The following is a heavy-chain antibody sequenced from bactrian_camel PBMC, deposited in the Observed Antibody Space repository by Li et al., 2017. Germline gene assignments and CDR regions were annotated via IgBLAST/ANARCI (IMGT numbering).Heavy chain of an antibody. CDR3: AATRNVLGWCGFGRVFGF. Sequence: HVQLVESGGGSVQPGGSLRLSCDFTRYTYNTHCMAWYRKRPNKEREWVGFINIVGAGTDYTEAVKGRFTISLDNAKNTLFLQMNSLKPEDTGMYYCAATRNVLGWCGFGRVFGFWGHGTQVTVS. V-gene: IGHV3S1*01. CDR2: INIVGAGT. D-gene: IGHD5*01. CDR1: RYTYNTHC. J-gene: IGHJ6*01.